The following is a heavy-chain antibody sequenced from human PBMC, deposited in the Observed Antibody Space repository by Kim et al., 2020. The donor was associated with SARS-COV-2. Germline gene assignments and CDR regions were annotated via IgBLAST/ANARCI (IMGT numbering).Heavy chain of an antibody. D-gene: IGHD2-15*01. Sequence: SETLSLTCTVSTGSMIGYYWTWVRQPPGKGLEWIGYIYYTGSTSYNPSLKSRVAMSIDTSKNEFSLKLSSVSAADTAAYYCARGGKGCSEGTCYTKWLDPWGQGTLVIVSS. V-gene: IGHV4-59*13. CDR1: TGSMIGYY. J-gene: IGHJ5*02. CDR2: IYYTGST. CDR3: ARGGKGCSEGTCYTKWLDP.